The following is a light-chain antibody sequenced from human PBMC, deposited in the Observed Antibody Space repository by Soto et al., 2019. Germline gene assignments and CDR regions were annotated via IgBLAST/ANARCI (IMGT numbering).Light chain of an antibody. CDR1: ISDVGGYNY. J-gene: IGLJ1*01. CDR3: SSYAGSSNV. CDR2: EVN. Sequence: SSLTQPPSASGSPGQSFAISCTGTISDVGGYNYVSWYQQHPGKAPKLMIYEVNKRPSGVPDRFSGSKSGNTASLTVSGLQAEDEADYYCSSYAGSSNVFGTGTKVTVL. V-gene: IGLV2-8*01.